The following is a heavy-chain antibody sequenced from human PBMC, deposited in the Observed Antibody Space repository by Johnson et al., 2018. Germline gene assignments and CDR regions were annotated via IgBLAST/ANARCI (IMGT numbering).Heavy chain of an antibody. CDR2: ISSSSSYI. CDR1: GFTFSNYW. V-gene: IGHV3-21*01. Sequence: VQLVQSGGGVVQPGRSLRLSCAASGFTFSNYWMHWVRQAPGKGLEWVSSISSSSSYIYYADSVKGRFTISRDNAKNSLYLQMNSLRAEDTAVYYCARAPPWIQLWYGGMDVWGQGTTVTVSS. D-gene: IGHD5-18*01. J-gene: IGHJ6*02. CDR3: ARAPPWIQLWYGGMDV.